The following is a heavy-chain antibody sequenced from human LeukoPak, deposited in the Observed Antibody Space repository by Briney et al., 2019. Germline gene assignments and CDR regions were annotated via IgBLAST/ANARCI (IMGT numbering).Heavy chain of an antibody. CDR2: IYYSGST. V-gene: IGHV4-39*01. J-gene: IGHJ3*02. D-gene: IGHD3-10*01. CDR1: GGSINSNSYY. Sequence: SETLSLTCTVSGGSINSNSYYWGCIRQPPGEGLEWIGSIYYSGSTYYNPSLKSRVTISVDTSKNQFSLKLNSVNAADTAVYYCARWGSGAFDIWGQGTMVTVSS. CDR3: ARWGSGAFDI.